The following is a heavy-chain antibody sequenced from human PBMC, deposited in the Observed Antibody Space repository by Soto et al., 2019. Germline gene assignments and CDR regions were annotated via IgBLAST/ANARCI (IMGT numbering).Heavy chain of an antibody. CDR2: TVPNSGIE. Sequence: QVQLVQSGAEVKKPGSSVRVSCEASGGTFIDFAFSWVRQAPGQGLEWMGGTVPNSGIEDYAQKFRGRITITADASTRTAYMELTSLRSEDTAVYYCAGTYDTSGDYPYYFEYWGQGTLVTVSS. CDR1: GGTFIDFA. V-gene: IGHV1-69*01. J-gene: IGHJ4*02. CDR3: AGTYDTSGDYPYYFEY. D-gene: IGHD3-22*01.